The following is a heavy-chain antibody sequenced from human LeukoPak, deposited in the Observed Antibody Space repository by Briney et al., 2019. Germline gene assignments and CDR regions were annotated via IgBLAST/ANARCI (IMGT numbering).Heavy chain of an antibody. J-gene: IGHJ4*02. CDR1: GFTFSTYA. D-gene: IGHD2-15*01. CDR3: AARPGEVAVPYDY. V-gene: IGHV3-23*01. Sequence: GGSLRLSCAASGFTFSTYAMTWVRQAPGKGLEWVSLISRGGDVTYYADSVKGRFTISRDSSKNTLYLQMHSLRAEDTAVYYCAARPGEVAVPYDYWGQGTLVTVSS. CDR2: ISRGGDVT.